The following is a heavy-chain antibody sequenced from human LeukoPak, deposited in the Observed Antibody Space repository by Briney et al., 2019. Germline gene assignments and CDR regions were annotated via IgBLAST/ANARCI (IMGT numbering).Heavy chain of an antibody. D-gene: IGHD3-22*01. CDR2: MNPNSGNT. Sequence: ASVKVSCKASGYTFTSYDINWVRQATGQGLEWMGWMNPNSGNTGYAQKFQGRVTMTRNTSISTAYMELGSLRSEDTAVYYCARRRMIVPGSWFDPWGQGTLVTVSS. J-gene: IGHJ5*02. CDR3: ARRRMIVPGSWFDP. CDR1: GYTFTSYD. V-gene: IGHV1-8*01.